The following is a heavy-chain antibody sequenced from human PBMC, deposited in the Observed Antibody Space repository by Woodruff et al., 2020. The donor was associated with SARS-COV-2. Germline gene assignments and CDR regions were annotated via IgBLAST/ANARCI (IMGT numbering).Heavy chain of an antibody. D-gene: IGHD6-13*01. CDR3: AKDLEAIAAAFDI. J-gene: IGHJ3*02. CDR2: WNSGSI. Sequence: WNSGSIGYADSVKGRFTISRDNAKNSLYLQMNSLRAEDTALYYCAKDLEAIAAAFDIWGQGTMVTVSS. V-gene: IGHV3-9*01.